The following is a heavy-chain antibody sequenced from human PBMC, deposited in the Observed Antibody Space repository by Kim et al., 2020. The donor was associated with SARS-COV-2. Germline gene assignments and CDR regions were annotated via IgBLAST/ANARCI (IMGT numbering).Heavy chain of an antibody. CDR3: ARLLFSRFGEFTDY. J-gene: IGHJ4*02. CDR2: IYYSGST. CDR1: GGSISSSSYY. V-gene: IGHV4-39*01. Sequence: SETLSLTCTVSGGSISSSSYYWGWIRQPPGKGLEWIGSIYYSGSTYYNPSLKSRVTISVDTSKNQFSLKLSSVTTADTAVYYCARLLFSRFGEFTDYWGQGTLVTVSS. D-gene: IGHD3-10*01.